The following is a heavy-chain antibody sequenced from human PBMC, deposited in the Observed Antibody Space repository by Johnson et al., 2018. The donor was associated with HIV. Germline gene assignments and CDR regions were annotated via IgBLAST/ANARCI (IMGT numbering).Heavy chain of an antibody. CDR2: IKQDGSEK. Sequence: MQLVESGGGLVKPGDSLRLSCTASGFRFSNAWMGWVRQAPGKGLEWVANIKQDGSEKYYVDSVKGRFTISRDNAKNSLYLQMSSLRAEDTAVYYCSRESLSWELPDAFDIWGQGTMVTVS. V-gene: IGHV3-7*03. J-gene: IGHJ3*02. CDR1: GFRFSNAW. D-gene: IGHD1-26*01. CDR3: SRESLSWELPDAFDI.